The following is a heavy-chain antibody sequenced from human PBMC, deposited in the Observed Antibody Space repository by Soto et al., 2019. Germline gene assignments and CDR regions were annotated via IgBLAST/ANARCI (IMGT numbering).Heavy chain of an antibody. J-gene: IGHJ4*02. Sequence: EVQLVETGGGLIQPGGSLRLSCADSGCTVSSNYMSWVRQAPGKGLEWVSIIYSGGSTHYAPSVKGRFTISRDNSKNTLYLQMNSLSAEDTAVYYCARGLNFYDHSGYYYYWGPGTLVTVSP. D-gene: IGHD3-22*01. CDR3: ARGLNFYDHSGYYYY. CDR1: GCTVSSNY. CDR2: IYSGGST. V-gene: IGHV3-53*02.